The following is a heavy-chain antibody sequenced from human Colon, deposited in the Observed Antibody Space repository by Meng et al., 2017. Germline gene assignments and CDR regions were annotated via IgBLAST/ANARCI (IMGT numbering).Heavy chain of an antibody. CDR1: GGSISRSDW. D-gene: IGHD3-22*01. CDR2: TSHSGST. Sequence: QVQLPESGPGLVKPSETLSPTCAVSGGSISRSDWWSWVRQPPGKGLEWIGETSHSGSTNYSPSLKSRVTISLDKSKNQLSLKLNSVTAADTAVYYCASSDYYRSDYWGQGTLVTVSS. CDR3: ASSDYYRSDY. V-gene: IGHV4-4*02. J-gene: IGHJ4*02.